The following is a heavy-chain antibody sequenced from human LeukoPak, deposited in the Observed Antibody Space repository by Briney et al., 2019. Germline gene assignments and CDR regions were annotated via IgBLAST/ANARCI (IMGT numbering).Heavy chain of an antibody. Sequence: SGKVSCKASGGTFSSYAISWVREAPGQGLEWMGGIIPIFGTANYAQKFQGRVTITADESTSTAYMDLSSMRSEDTAVYYCARDREMATMYYFDYWGQGTLVTVSS. J-gene: IGHJ4*02. V-gene: IGHV1-69*13. CDR2: IIPIFGTA. CDR3: ARDREMATMYYFDY. CDR1: GGTFSSYA. D-gene: IGHD5-24*01.